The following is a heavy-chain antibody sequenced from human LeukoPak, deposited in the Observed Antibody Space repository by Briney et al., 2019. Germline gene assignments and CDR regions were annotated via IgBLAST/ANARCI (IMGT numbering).Heavy chain of an antibody. CDR3: AKPSLYYYDTSGYYRYWYFDL. CDR2: ISYDGSNE. J-gene: IGHJ2*01. CDR1: GFTFSSYV. V-gene: IGHV3-30*04. Sequence: QAGGSLRLSCAASGFTFSSYVMHWVRQAPGKGLEWVAIISYDGSNEYYADSVKGRFTISRDNSKNTLYLQMNSLRAEDTAVYYCAKPSLYYYDTSGYYRYWYFDLWGRGTLVTVSS. D-gene: IGHD3-22*01.